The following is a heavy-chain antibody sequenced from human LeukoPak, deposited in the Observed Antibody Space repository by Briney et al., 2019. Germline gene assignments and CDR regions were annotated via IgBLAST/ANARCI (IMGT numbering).Heavy chain of an antibody. CDR3: AIGRGSGNYNWFDP. V-gene: IGHV3-23*01. Sequence: GGSLRLSCAASGFTFSNYPMNWVRQAPGQGLEWVSVISSGGTNRYYADSVKGRFAISRDNSKSTLYLQMNNLGVDDTAIYYCAIGRGSGNYNWFDPWGQGTLVTVPS. CDR2: ISSGGTNR. D-gene: IGHD3-10*01. J-gene: IGHJ5*02. CDR1: GFTFSNYP.